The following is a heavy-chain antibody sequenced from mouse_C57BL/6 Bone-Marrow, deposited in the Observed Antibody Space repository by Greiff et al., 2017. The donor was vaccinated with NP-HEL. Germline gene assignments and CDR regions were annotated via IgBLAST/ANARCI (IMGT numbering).Heavy chain of an antibody. CDR2: ISGGGGNT. J-gene: IGHJ1*03. V-gene: IGHV5-9*01. CDR3: ARHLYGSSYNWYFDV. D-gene: IGHD1-1*01. CDR1: GFTFSSYT. Sequence: EVHLVESGGGLVKPGGSLKLSCAASGFTFSSYTMSWVRQTPEKRLEWVATISGGGGNTYYPDSVKGRFTISRDNAKNTLYLQMSSLRSEDTALYYCARHLYGSSYNWYFDVWGTGTTVTVSS.